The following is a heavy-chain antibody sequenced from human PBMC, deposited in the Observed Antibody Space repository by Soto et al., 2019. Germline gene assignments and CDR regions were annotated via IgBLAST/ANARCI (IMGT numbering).Heavy chain of an antibody. CDR2: IYYSGST. Sequence: PSETLSLTCTVSGGSISSGGYYWSWIRQHPGKGLEWIGYIYYSGSTYYNPSLKSRVTISVDTSKNQFSLKLSSVTAADTAVYYCARADSSGYSPDFDYWGQGTLVTVSS. CDR1: GGSISSGGYY. D-gene: IGHD3-22*01. V-gene: IGHV4-31*03. CDR3: ARADSSGYSPDFDY. J-gene: IGHJ4*02.